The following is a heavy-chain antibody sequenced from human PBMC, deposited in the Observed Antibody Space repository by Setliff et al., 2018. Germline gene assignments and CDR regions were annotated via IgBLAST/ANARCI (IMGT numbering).Heavy chain of an antibody. J-gene: IGHJ4*02. Sequence: PSETLSLTCTVSGGSISSSYWSWIRQPPGKGLEWIGYIYSSGSTDYNPSLKSRVTISVDTSKNQFSLKLSSVTAADTAIYYCARQTHTYGGFDYWGQGTLVTVSS. D-gene: IGHD4-17*01. CDR1: GGSISSSY. CDR2: IYSSGST. V-gene: IGHV4-59*08. CDR3: ARQTHTYGGFDY.